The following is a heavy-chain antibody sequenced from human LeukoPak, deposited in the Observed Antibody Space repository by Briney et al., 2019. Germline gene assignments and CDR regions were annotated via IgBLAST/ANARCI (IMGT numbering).Heavy chain of an antibody. CDR1: GYSISSGYY. V-gene: IGHV4-38-2*02. J-gene: IGHJ4*02. Sequence: SETLSLTCTVSGYSISSGYYWGWIRQPPGKGLEWIGSIYHSGSTYYNPSLKSRVTISVDTSKNQFSLKLSSVTAADTAVYYCARALWFGELLYPHIDYWGQGTLVTVSS. CDR2: IYHSGST. D-gene: IGHD3-10*01. CDR3: ARALWFGELLYPHIDY.